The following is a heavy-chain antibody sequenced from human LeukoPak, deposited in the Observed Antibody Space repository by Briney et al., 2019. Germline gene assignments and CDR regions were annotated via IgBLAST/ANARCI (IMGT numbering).Heavy chain of an antibody. CDR1: GITFSTAW. V-gene: IGHV3-15*01. CDR3: AADRAWFDP. J-gene: IGHJ5*02. Sequence: GGSLTLSCAASGITFSTAWMSWFRQAPGKGLEWVGRIKSKIGGATAEYAAPGKDTFTISRDDSKNTLYLQMNSLKTEDTSVYYCAADRAWFDPWGQGTLVTVSS. D-gene: IGHD3-10*01. CDR2: IKSKIGGATA.